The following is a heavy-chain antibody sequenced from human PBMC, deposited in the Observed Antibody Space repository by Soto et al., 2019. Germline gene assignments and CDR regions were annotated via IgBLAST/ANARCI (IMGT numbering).Heavy chain of an antibody. CDR3: AKPVAGTVYYYYYGMDV. V-gene: IGHV3-23*01. Sequence: EVLLLESGGGLVQPGGSLRLSCAASGFTFSSYAMSWVRQAPGKGLEWVSAISGSGGSTYYADSVKGRFTISRDNSKNTLYLQMNSLRAEDTAVYYCAKPVAGTVYYYYYGMDVWGQGTTVTVSS. J-gene: IGHJ6*02. D-gene: IGHD6-19*01. CDR1: GFTFSSYA. CDR2: ISGSGGST.